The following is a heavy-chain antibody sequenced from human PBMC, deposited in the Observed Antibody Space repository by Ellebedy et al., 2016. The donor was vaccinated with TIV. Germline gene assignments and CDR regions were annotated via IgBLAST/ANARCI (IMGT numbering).Heavy chain of an antibody. V-gene: IGHV4-39*07. CDR2: VNQSGRT. CDR3: AEGRSGWYYFDY. CDR1: GGSISSLSYY. Sequence: SETLSLTCTVSGGSISSLSYYWSWVRQPPGKGLEWIGEVNQSGRTNYHPSLKSRVTISVDTSKNQFSLRLSSVTAADTAVYYCAEGRSGWYYFDYWGQGTLVTVSS. J-gene: IGHJ4*02. D-gene: IGHD6-19*01.